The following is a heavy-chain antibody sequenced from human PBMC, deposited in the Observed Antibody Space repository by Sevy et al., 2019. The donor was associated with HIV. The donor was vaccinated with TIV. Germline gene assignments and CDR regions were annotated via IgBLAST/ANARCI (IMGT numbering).Heavy chain of an antibody. Sequence: GGSLRLSCAASGFIFSDYYMSWIRQAPGKGLEWLSYISSRSSYTNYADSVKGRFTISRDNAENSLYLQMNSLRVEDTAVYYCARVRYNSALYYFDYWGQGTLVTVSS. CDR1: GFIFSDYY. CDR2: ISSRSSYT. V-gene: IGHV3-11*06. CDR3: ARVRYNSALYYFDY. D-gene: IGHD6-19*01. J-gene: IGHJ4*02.